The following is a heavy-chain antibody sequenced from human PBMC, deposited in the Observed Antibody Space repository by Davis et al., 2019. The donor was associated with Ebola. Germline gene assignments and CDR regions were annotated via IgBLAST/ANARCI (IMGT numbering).Heavy chain of an antibody. V-gene: IGHV3-48*04. CDR1: GFTFSSYS. J-gene: IGHJ4*02. CDR2: ISRSGDST. CDR3: AKDISVAGPNYFDY. D-gene: IGHD6-19*01. Sequence: GGSLRLSCAASGFTFSSYSMNWARQAPGKGLEWVSYISRSGDSTHYAESVKGRFTISRDNAKNSLYLQMNSLRAEDTALYYCAKDISVAGPNYFDYWGQGTLVTVSS.